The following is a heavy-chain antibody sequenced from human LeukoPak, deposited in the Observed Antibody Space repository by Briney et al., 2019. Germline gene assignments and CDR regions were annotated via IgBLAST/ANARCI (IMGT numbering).Heavy chain of an antibody. CDR2: IIPIFGTA. V-gene: IGHV1-69*13. CDR1: GGTFSSYA. Sequence: SVKVSCKASGGTFSSYATSWVRQAPGQGLEWMGGIIPIFGTANYAQKFQGRVTITADESTSTAYMELSSLRSEDTAVYYCARVAGPDSSGYYYYFDYWGQGTLVTVSS. D-gene: IGHD3-22*01. CDR3: ARVAGPDSSGYYYYFDY. J-gene: IGHJ4*02.